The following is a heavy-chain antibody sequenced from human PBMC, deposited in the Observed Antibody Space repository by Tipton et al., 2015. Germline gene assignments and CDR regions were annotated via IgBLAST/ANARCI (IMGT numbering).Heavy chain of an antibody. CDR3: AKRGWSSSWSTFDP. CDR1: GFSFSDHY. Sequence: GSLRLSCAASGFSFSDHYMDWVRQAPGKGLEWIGRCRNKPNSYTTEYAASVKGRFTISRDDSKNSLFLQMNSLKTEDTALYYCAKRGWSSSWSTFDPWGQGTLVTVSS. J-gene: IGHJ5*02. CDR2: CRNKPNSYTT. D-gene: IGHD6-13*01. V-gene: IGHV3-72*01.